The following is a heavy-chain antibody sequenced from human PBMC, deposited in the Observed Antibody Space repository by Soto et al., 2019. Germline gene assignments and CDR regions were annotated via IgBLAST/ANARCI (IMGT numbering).Heavy chain of an antibody. V-gene: IGHV3-9*01. CDR3: AKDLYSNYGDAFDI. CDR1: GFTFSRVS. Sequence: GGSLRLSCEASGFTFSRVSMNWVRQVPGKGLEWVSGISWNSDNIVYADSVKGRFTISRDNAKNSLYLQMNSLRAEDTALYYCAKDLYSNYGDAFDIWGQGTMVTVSS. CDR2: ISWNSDNI. J-gene: IGHJ3*02. D-gene: IGHD4-4*01.